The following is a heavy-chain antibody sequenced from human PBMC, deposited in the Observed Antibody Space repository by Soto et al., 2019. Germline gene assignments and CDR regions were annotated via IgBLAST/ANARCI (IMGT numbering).Heavy chain of an antibody. CDR3: AKGTGSSPSTPYYYGMDV. CDR1: GFTFSSYA. J-gene: IGHJ6*02. D-gene: IGHD6-6*01. Sequence: GGSLRLSCAASGFTFSSYAMSWVRQAPGKGLEWVSAISGSGGSTYYADSVKGRFTISRDNSKNTLYLQMNSLRAEDTAVYYCAKGTGSSPSTPYYYGMDVWGQGTTVTVS. CDR2: ISGSGGST. V-gene: IGHV3-23*01.